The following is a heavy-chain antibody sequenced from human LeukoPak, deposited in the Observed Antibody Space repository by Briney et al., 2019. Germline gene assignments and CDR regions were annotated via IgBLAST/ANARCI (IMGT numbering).Heavy chain of an antibody. D-gene: IGHD2-2*01. J-gene: IGHJ4*02. CDR3: ARVVQDIVVVPAAMATFDY. CDR2: IYYSGST. Sequence: SETLSLTCTVSGGSISSYYWSWIRQPPGKGLEWIGYIYYSGSTNYNPSLKSRVTISVDTSKNQFSLELSSVTAADTAVYYCARVVQDIVVVPAAMATFDYWGQGTLVTVSS. V-gene: IGHV4-59*01. CDR1: GGSISSYY.